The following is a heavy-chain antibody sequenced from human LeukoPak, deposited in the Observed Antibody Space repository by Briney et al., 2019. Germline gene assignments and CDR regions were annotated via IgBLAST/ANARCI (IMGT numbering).Heavy chain of an antibody. D-gene: IGHD6-13*01. CDR1: GLMFNGYW. CDR2: INPAGNKK. J-gene: IGHJ4*02. V-gene: IGHV3-74*01. Sequence: GGSLRLSCAASGLMFNGYWMHWFRQVPGRGLVWVSEINPAGNKKNYADSVWGRFTVSRDNAKDTVYLQMDRVSVGDTAVYYCARGTVGAPGFDYWGQGTLVSVSS. CDR3: ARGTVGAPGFDY.